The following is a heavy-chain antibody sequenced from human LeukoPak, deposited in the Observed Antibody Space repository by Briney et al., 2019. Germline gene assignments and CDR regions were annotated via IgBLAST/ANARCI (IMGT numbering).Heavy chain of an antibody. Sequence: GGSLRLSCAASGFTFSSYGMHWVRQAPGKGLEWVALITYDGSNKNYADSVKGRFTFSRDNSKNTLYLQMNSLRVEDTAVYYCTRGYYDFWSGYYKHYYYYGMDVWGQGTTVTVSS. CDR2: ITYDGSNK. V-gene: IGHV3-30*03. CDR1: GFTFSSYG. D-gene: IGHD3-3*01. J-gene: IGHJ6*02. CDR3: TRGYYDFWSGYYKHYYYYGMDV.